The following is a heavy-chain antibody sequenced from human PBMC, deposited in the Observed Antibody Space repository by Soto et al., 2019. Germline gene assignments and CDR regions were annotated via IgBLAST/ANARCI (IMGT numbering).Heavy chain of an antibody. CDR1: GFTFSGYS. V-gene: IGHV3-21*01. Sequence: EVQLVESGGGLVKPGGSLRLSCVASGFTFSGYSIHWVRQAPGKGLEWVSYISGPSIYIYYADSVKGRFTISRDNAKSAVYQQMNSLRAEDTAVYYCARGFRNGFNVWGQGTTVSVSS. CDR3: ARGFRNGFNV. CDR2: ISGPSIYI. D-gene: IGHD2-8*01. J-gene: IGHJ6*02.